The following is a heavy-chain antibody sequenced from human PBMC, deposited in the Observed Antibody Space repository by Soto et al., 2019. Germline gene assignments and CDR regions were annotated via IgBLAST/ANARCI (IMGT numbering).Heavy chain of an antibody. V-gene: IGHV4-31*03. CDR3: ARVGYCTNGVCFPTYYGMDV. CDR1: GGSISSGGYY. CDR2: IYYSGST. D-gene: IGHD2-8*01. J-gene: IGHJ6*02. Sequence: SETLSLTCTVSGGSISSGGYYWSWIRQDPGKGLEWIGYIYYSGSTYYNPSLKSRVTISVDTSKNQFSLKLSSVTAADTAVYYCARVGYCTNGVCFPTYYGMDVWGQGTTVTVSS.